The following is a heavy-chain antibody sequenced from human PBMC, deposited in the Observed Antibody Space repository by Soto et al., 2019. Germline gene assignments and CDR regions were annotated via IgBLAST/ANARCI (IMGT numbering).Heavy chain of an antibody. V-gene: IGHV3-11*01. CDR3: ARNRDTAMVTPSNAFDI. D-gene: IGHD5-18*01. CDR2: ISSSGSTI. CDR1: GFTFSDYY. J-gene: IGHJ3*02. Sequence: GSLRLSCAASGFTFSDYYMSWIRQAAGKGLEWVSYISSSGSTIYYADSVKVRFTISRDNAKNSLYLQMNSLRAEDTAVYYCARNRDTAMVTPSNAFDIWGQGTMVTV.